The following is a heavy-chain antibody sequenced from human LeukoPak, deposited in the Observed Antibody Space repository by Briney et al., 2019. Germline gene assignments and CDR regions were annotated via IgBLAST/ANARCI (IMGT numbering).Heavy chain of an antibody. CDR2: ISWGGGST. CDR1: GFTFDDYT. J-gene: IGHJ4*02. V-gene: IGHV3-43*01. Sequence: PGGSLSLSCAASGFTFDDYTLHWVRHAPGKGLEWVSHISWGGGSTYYADSVKGSFTIARVNSKTSLYLQMNSRRTEDTALYYCAKDLRPHAENYFDYWGQGTLVTVSS. CDR3: AKDLRPHAENYFDY.